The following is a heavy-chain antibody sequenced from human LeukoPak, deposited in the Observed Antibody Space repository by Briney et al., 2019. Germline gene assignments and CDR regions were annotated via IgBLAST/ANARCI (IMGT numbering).Heavy chain of an antibody. CDR1: GGSFSDYH. D-gene: IGHD3-10*01. CDR2: ITDRGST. J-gene: IGHJ5*02. CDR3: ARLYRTVRGVTRRHNWFDP. Sequence: SETLSLTCAVYGGSFSDYHWSWIRQPPGKGLEWIGEITDRGSTTYNASLKSRVTISADTSKNQFSVKLHSVTAADTAVYYCARLYRTVRGVTRRHNWFDPWGQGTLVTVSS. V-gene: IGHV4-34*01.